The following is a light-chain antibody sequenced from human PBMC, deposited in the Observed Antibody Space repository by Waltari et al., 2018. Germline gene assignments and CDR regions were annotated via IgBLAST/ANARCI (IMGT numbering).Light chain of an antibody. CDR2: SAS. CDR1: QSVDSN. CDR3: LQYNDWPPLT. V-gene: IGKV3-15*01. J-gene: IGKJ4*01. Sequence: EVVMTQSPATLSVSPEDTATLACRASQSVDSNVAWYQQKPGRAPTFLLFSASTRATCIPPRFSGGGFGTEFTLPINSLQSEDFAVYYCLQYNDWPPLTFGGGTKVEMK.